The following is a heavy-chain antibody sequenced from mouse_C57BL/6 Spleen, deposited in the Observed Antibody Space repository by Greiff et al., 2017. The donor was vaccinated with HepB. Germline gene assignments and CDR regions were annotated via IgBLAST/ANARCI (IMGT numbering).Heavy chain of an antibody. D-gene: IGHD2-5*01. V-gene: IGHV2-3*01. CDR3: AKTSYYNDYVPFDY. CDR1: GFSFTSYG. CDR2: IWGDGIT. J-gene: IGHJ2*01. Sequence: QVQLKESGPGLVAPSQTLSITCTVSGFSFTSYGLSWVRQPPGKGLEWLGVIWGDGITNYHSALIARLSISKENAKSQVFLKLNRLQTDVTAAYYCAKTSYYNDYVPFDYWGQGTTLTVAS.